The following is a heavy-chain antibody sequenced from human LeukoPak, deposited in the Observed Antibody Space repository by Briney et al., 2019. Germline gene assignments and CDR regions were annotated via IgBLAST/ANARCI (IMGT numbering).Heavy chain of an antibody. CDR2: FDPEDGET. CDR1: GYTLTELS. J-gene: IGHJ4*02. D-gene: IGHD6-19*01. Sequence: ASVKVSCKVSGYTLTELSMHWVRQAPGKGLEWMGGFDPEDGETIYAQKFQGRVTMTRNTSISTAYMELSSLRSEDTAVYYCARGIAVSPNTNFDYWGQGTLVTVSS. CDR3: ARGIAVSPNTNFDY. V-gene: IGHV1-24*01.